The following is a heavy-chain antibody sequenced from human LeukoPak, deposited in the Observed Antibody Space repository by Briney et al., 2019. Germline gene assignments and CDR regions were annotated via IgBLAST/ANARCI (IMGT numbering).Heavy chain of an antibody. CDR2: IIPIFGTA. Sequence: SVKVSCKAPGGTFSSYAISWVRQAPGQGLEWMGGIIPIFGTANYAQKFQGRVTITADESTSTAYMELSSLRSEDTAVYYCACGSVYYYYMDVWGKGTTVTVSS. CDR1: GGTFSSYA. J-gene: IGHJ6*03. V-gene: IGHV1-69*13. CDR3: ACGSVYYYYMDV. D-gene: IGHD3-10*01.